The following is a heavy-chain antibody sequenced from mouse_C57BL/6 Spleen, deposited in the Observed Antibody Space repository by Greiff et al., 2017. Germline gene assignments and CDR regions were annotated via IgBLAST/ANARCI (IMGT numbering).Heavy chain of an antibody. CDR3: ARGVGYYEGYFDV. V-gene: IGHV1-55*01. CDR1: GYTFTSYW. CDR2: IYPGSGST. J-gene: IGHJ1*03. D-gene: IGHD2-3*01. Sequence: VQLQQPGAELVKPGASVKMSCKASGYTFTSYWITWVKQRPGQGLEWIGDIYPGSGSTNYNEKFKSKATLTVDTSSSTAYMQLSSLTSEDSAVYYCARGVGYYEGYFDVWGTGTTVTVSS.